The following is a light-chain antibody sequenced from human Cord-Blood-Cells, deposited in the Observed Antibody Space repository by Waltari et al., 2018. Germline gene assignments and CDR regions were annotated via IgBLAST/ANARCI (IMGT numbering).Light chain of an antibody. Sequence: DIQMTQSPSSLSASVGDRVTITCQASQDISNYLNWYQQKPGKAPKLLIYDASNLETGVPSRFSGSGAGTEFTFTISSLQPEDIATYYCQQYVISLLPFGGWTKVEIK. CDR2: DAS. V-gene: IGKV1-33*01. J-gene: IGKJ4*01. CDR3: QQYVISLLP. CDR1: QDISNY.